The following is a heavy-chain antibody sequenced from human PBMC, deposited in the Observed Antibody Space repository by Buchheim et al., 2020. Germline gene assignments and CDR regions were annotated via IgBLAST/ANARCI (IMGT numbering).Heavy chain of an antibody. CDR1: GFTFSTYS. CDR2: FSGSRGYT. Sequence: EVQLLESGGGLVQPGGSLRLSCVASGFTFSTYSMTWVRQAPGKGLEWVSFSGSRGYTFYAYSVKGRFNISRDNSNNTLSLQKNSLRADDTAVYYCAGEAPHTDWFDPWGRGTL. V-gene: IGHV3-23*01. CDR3: AGEAPHTDWFDP. J-gene: IGHJ5*02. D-gene: IGHD3-10*01.